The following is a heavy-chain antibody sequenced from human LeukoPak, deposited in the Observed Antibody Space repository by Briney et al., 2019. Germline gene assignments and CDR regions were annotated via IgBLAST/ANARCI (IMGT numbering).Heavy chain of an antibody. CDR2: IYYSGST. J-gene: IGHJ4*02. D-gene: IGHD6-13*01. Sequence: SETLSLTCTVSGGSISNYYWSWIRQPPGKGLEWIGYIYYSGSTNYNPSLKSRVAISVDTSKNQFSLKLSSVTAADTAVYYCARPRIAAAGPFDYWGQGTLVTVSS. CDR1: GGSISNYY. CDR3: ARPRIAAAGPFDY. V-gene: IGHV4-59*12.